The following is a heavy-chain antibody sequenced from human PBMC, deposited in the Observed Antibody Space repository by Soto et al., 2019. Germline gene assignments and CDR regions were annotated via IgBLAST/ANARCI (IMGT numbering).Heavy chain of an antibody. CDR1: GFTFSSYG. CDR3: AKDTANVVPAAMYYYYYGMDV. D-gene: IGHD2-2*01. J-gene: IGHJ6*02. Sequence: SGGSLRLSCAASGFTFSSYGMHWVRQAPGKGLEWVAVISYDGSNKYYADSVKGRFTISRDNSKNTLYLQMNSLRAEDTAVYYCAKDTANVVPAAMYYYYYGMDVWGQGTTVTVSS. V-gene: IGHV3-30*18. CDR2: ISYDGSNK.